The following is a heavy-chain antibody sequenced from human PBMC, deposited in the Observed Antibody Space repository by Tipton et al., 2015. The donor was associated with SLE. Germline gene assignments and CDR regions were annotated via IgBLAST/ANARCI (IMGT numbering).Heavy chain of an antibody. J-gene: IGHJ4*02. V-gene: IGHV3-23*01. CDR2: IIGNSEFI. CDR1: GFAFGTYA. Sequence: SLRLSCAGSGFAFGTYAMNWVRQAPGKGLEWVSLIIGNSEFIRYADSVKGRFTISRDNSRNTLYLQMNSLRAEDTAIYYCAKRGYCASGMCMKNFDSWGQGMLVTVSS. D-gene: IGHD2-15*01. CDR3: AKRGYCASGMCMKNFDS.